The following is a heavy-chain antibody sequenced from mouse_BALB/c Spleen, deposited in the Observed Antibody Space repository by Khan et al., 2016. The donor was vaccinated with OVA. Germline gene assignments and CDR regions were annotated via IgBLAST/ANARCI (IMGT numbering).Heavy chain of an antibody. J-gene: IGHJ3*01. Sequence: QVRLQQSGPGLVQPSQSLSITCTVSGFSLTTYGIHWVRQSPGKGLEWLGVIWSGGNADYNAAFISRLSISKDNSKSQVFFKMNSLQADDTAIYYCARNSDRYDFSYGGQGTLVTVSA. V-gene: IGHV2-4-1*01. D-gene: IGHD2-14*01. CDR2: IWSGGNA. CDR3: ARNSDRYDFSY. CDR1: GFSLTTYG.